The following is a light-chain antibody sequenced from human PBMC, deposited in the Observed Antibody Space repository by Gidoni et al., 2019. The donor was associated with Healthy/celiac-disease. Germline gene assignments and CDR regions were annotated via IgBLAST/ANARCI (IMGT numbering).Light chain of an antibody. CDR3: QSYDSSNQGVV. Sequence: NFMLTQPHSVSESPGKTVTISCTRSSGSIASNYVQWSQQRPGTSPTTVIYEANQRPSGVPDRFSCSIDSSSNSASLTISGLKTEDEADYYCQSYDSSNQGVVFGGGTKLTVL. CDR2: EAN. V-gene: IGLV6-57*01. CDR1: SGSIASNY. J-gene: IGLJ2*01.